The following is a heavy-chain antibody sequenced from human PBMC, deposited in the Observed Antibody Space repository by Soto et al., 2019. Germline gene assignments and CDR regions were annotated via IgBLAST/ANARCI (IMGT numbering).Heavy chain of an antibody. J-gene: IGHJ5*02. CDR1: GYTFTSYA. CDR3: ARKVVAGGVFDP. CDR2: INAGNGNT. V-gene: IGHV1-3*01. D-gene: IGHD2-15*01. Sequence: QVQLVQSGAEAKKPGASVKVSCKASGYTFTSYAMHWVRQAPGQRLEWLGWINAGNGNTKYSQKFQGRVTITRDTSASTAYMELSSLRSEDTAVYYCARKVVAGGVFDPWGQGTLVTVSS.